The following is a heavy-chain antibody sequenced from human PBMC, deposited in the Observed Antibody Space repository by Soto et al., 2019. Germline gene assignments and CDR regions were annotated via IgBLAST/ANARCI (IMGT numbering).Heavy chain of an antibody. D-gene: IGHD6-19*01. V-gene: IGHV3-23*01. J-gene: IGHJ6*02. CDR3: ARGKRYSSGWLYYYGMDV. CDR1: GFTFSSYA. Sequence: GGSLRLSCAASGFTFSSYAMSWVRQAPGKGLEWVSAISGSGGSTYYADSVKGRFTISRDNSKNTLYLQMNSLRAEDTAVYYCARGKRYSSGWLYYYGMDVRAQRTTVTVSS. CDR2: ISGSGGST.